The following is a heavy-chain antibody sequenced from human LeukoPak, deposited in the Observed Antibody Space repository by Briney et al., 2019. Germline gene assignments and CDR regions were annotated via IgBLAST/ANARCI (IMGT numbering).Heavy chain of an antibody. V-gene: IGHV4-34*01. J-gene: IGHJ4*02. CDR3: ARGWAARLPFDY. CDR1: GGSFSGYY. D-gene: IGHD6-6*01. CDR2: INHSGST. Sequence: PSETLSLTCAVYGGSFSGYYWSWIRQPPGKGLEWIGEINHSGSTNYNPSLKSRVTISVDTSKNQFSLKLSSVTAADTAVYYCARGWAARLPFDYWGQGTLVTVSS.